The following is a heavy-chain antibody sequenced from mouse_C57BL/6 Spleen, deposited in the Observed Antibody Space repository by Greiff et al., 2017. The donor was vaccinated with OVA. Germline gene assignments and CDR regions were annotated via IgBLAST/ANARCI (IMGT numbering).Heavy chain of an antibody. D-gene: IGHD1-1*01. CDR1: GYTFTSYW. V-gene: IGHV1-7*01. CDR2: INPSSGYT. CDR3: AKGTYYYGGSSSWFAY. J-gene: IGHJ3*01. Sequence: QVQLQQSGAELAKPGASVKLSCKASGYTFTSYWMHWVKQRPGQGLEWIGYINPSSGYTKYNQKFKDKATLTADKSSSTAYMQLSSLTYEDSAVYYYAKGTYYYGGSSSWFAYWGQGTLVTVSA.